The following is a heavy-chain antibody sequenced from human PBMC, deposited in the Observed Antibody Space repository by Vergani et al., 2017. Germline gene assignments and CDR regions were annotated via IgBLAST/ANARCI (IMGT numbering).Heavy chain of an antibody. J-gene: IGHJ4*02. CDR2: IIPIFGTA. V-gene: IGHV1-69*01. Sequence: QVQLVQSGAEVKKPGASVKVSCKASGYTFTSYDINWVRQAPGQGLEWMGGIIPIFGTANYAQKFQGRVTITADESTSTAYMELSSLRSEDTAVYYCARGIYYSNYVSADYFDYWGQGTLVTVSS. D-gene: IGHD4-11*01. CDR1: GYTFTSYD. CDR3: ARGIYYSNYVSADYFDY.